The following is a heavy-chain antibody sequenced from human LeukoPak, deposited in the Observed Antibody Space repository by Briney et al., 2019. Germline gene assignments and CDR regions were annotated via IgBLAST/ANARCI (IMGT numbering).Heavy chain of an antibody. V-gene: IGHV4-39*07. J-gene: IGHJ4*02. CDR1: GGSISSSSYY. CDR3: AREGQKGLDY. CDR2: IYYSGST. Sequence: SETLSLTCTVSGGSISSSSYYWGWIRQPPGKGLEWIGSIYYSGSTYYNPSLKSRVTISVDTSKNQFSLKLSSVTAADTAVYYCAREGQKGLDYWGQGTLVTVSS.